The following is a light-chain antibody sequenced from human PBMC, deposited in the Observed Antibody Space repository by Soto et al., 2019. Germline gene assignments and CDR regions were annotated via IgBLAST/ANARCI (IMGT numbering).Light chain of an antibody. CDR3: QQGHSAWT. CDR1: QSISSF. V-gene: IGKV1-39*01. J-gene: IGKJ1*01. Sequence: DIPMTQSPSSLSASVGDRVTLTCRASQSISSFLNWYQQKLGKAPKVLIYGASSLQTGVPSRFTVSRSGTDFTLTTSRLQPEDSAKYYCQQGHSAWTFGQGTKVEI. CDR2: GAS.